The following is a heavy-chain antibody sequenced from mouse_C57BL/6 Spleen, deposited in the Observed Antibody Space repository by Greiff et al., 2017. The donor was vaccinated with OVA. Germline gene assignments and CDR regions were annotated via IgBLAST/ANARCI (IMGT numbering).Heavy chain of an antibody. V-gene: IGHV7-3*01. J-gene: IGHJ3*01. Sequence: EVKLVESGGGLVQPGGSLSLSCAASGFTFTDYYMSWVRQPPGKALEWLGFIRNKANGYTTESSASVKGRFTISRDNSQSILYLQMNALRAEDSATYYCARSDYWFAYWGQGTLVTVSA. CDR3: ARSDYWFAY. D-gene: IGHD2-13*01. CDR2: IRNKANGYTT. CDR1: GFTFTDYY.